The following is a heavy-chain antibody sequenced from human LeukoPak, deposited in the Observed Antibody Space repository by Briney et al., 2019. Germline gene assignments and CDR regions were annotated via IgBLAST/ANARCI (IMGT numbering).Heavy chain of an antibody. J-gene: IGHJ6*02. V-gene: IGHV3-7*01. Sequence: PGGSLRLSCATSGFTFSSYWMSWVRLAPGKGLEWVANIKQDGSEKYYVDSVKGRFTISRDNAKNPLYLQMNSLRAEDTAVYYCARDGLRSGYYYYYYGMDVWGQGTTVTVSS. D-gene: IGHD4-17*01. CDR3: ARDGLRSGYYYYYYGMDV. CDR2: IKQDGSEK. CDR1: GFTFSSYW.